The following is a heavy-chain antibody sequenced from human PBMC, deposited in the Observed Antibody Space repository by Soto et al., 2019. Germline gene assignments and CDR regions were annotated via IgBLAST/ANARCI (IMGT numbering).Heavy chain of an antibody. CDR2: INPSGGST. CDR3: ARDYYDSRGFWLVAY. Sequence: QVQLVQSGAEVKKPGASVKVSCKASGCTFTSYYMHWVRQAPGQGFEWMGIINPSGGSTSYEPKFHGRVTITRDTSTSTVYMELRSQRSEDTAVYYCARDYYDSRGFWLVAYWGQGTLVTVSA. CDR1: GCTFTSYY. V-gene: IGHV1-46*01. D-gene: IGHD3-22*01. J-gene: IGHJ4*02.